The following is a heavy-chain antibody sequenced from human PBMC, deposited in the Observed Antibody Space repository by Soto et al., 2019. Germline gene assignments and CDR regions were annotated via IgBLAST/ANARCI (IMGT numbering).Heavy chain of an antibody. Sequence: SSETLSLTCTISNGSIGSYYWTWIRQPPGKGLEWIGHIYYSGSTNYNPSLKSRLTLSLDTSKNQFSLKLTSVTAADTAVYYCARPGRSITAAGLIDAWGQGTLVTVSS. V-gene: IGHV4-59*01. CDR2: IYYSGST. CDR3: ARPGRSITAAGLIDA. CDR1: NGSIGSYY. J-gene: IGHJ5*02. D-gene: IGHD6-13*01.